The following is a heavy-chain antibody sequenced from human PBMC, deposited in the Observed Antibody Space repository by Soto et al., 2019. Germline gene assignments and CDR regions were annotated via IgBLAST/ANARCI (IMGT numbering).Heavy chain of an antibody. V-gene: IGHV1-3*01. CDR2: INAGNGNT. J-gene: IGHJ6*02. Sequence: ASVKVSCKASGYTFTSYAMHWVPQAPGQRLEWMGWINAGNGNTKYSQKFQGRVTITRDTSASTAYMELSSLRSEDTAVYYCAMNTMIVVVPMGPSDEYYYYGMDVWGQGTTVTVSS. CDR1: GYTFTSYA. CDR3: AMNTMIVVVPMGPSDEYYYYGMDV. D-gene: IGHD3-22*01.